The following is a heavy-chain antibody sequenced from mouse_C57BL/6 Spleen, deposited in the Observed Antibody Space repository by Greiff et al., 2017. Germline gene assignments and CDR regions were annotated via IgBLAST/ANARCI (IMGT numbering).Heavy chain of an antibody. J-gene: IGHJ2*01. CDR2: IDPSDSYT. CDR3: AISYDYDDY. Sequence: QVQLQQSGAELVMPGASVKMSCKASGYTFTSYWMHWVKQRPGQGLEWIGEIDPSDSYTNYNQKFKGKSTLTVDKSSSTAYMQLSSLTSEDSAVYYCAISYDYDDYWGQGTTLTVSS. CDR1: GYTFTSYW. V-gene: IGHV1-69*01. D-gene: IGHD2-4*01.